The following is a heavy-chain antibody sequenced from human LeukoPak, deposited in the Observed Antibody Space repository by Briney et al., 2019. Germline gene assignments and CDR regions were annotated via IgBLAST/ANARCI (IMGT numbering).Heavy chain of an antibody. J-gene: IGHJ3*02. Sequence: PSETLSLTCTVSGASISSSSYYWGWIRQPPGQGLEWIGSIYYSGSTYYNPSLKSRVTISADTTKNQFSLKLSSVTAADTAVYYCARERREYNGPDAFDIWGQGTMVTVSS. V-gene: IGHV4-39*02. CDR2: IYYSGST. D-gene: IGHD1-14*01. CDR3: ARERREYNGPDAFDI. CDR1: GASISSSSYY.